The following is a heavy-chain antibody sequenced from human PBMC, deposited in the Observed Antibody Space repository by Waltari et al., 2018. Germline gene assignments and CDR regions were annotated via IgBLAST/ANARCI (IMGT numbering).Heavy chain of an antibody. V-gene: IGHV3-7*01. CDR1: GFTFSSYW. J-gene: IGHJ4*02. CDR3: ARDPIWGTVDY. Sequence: EVQLVESGGGLVQPGGSLRLSCAASGFTFSSYWMSWGRQAPGKGLEWVSNIKQDGSEKYYVDSVKGRFTISRDNAKNSLYLQMNSLRAEDTAVYYCARDPIWGTVDYWGQGTLVTVSS. CDR2: IKQDGSEK. D-gene: IGHD1-1*01.